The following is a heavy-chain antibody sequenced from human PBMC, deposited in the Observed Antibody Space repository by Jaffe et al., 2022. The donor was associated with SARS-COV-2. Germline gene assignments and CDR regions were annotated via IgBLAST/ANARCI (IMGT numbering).Heavy chain of an antibody. CDR3: AKQIYSNYWGVQH. D-gene: IGHD6-13*01. J-gene: IGHJ1*01. V-gene: IGHV3-23*01. CDR2: ISGRDGRT. CDR1: GFFFSSYA. Sequence: EVQLLESGGGLVQPGESLRLSCAASGFFFSSYAMNWVRQAPGKGLEWVSGISGRDGRTYYADSVKGRFIISRDNSKDTLYLQMNSLRAEDTATYYCAKQIYSNYWGVQHWGQGTLVTVSS.